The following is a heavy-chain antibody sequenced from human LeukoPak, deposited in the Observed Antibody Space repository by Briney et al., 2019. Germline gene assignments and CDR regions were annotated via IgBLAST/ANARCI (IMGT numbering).Heavy chain of an antibody. CDR3: ARDNSVGETAWWFDP. J-gene: IGHJ5*02. CDR2: INPSGSST. D-gene: IGHD1-26*01. Sequence: ASVKVSCKASGYSFTSYYMHWVRQAPGQGLEWMGLINPSGSSTTYAQKFQGRVTMTRDMFTSTDYMELTSLTSNDTAVYYCARDNSVGETAWWFDPWGQGTLVTVSS. CDR1: GYSFTSYY. V-gene: IGHV1-46*01.